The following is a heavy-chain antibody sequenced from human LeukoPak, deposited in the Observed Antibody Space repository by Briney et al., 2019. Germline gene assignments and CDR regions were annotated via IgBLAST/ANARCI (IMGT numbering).Heavy chain of an antibody. CDR3: ARFYSNSLYFDY. V-gene: IGHV4-4*09. D-gene: IGHD4-11*01. J-gene: IGHJ4*02. Sequence: SETLSLTCTVSGGSISIYYWSWIRQAPGKGLEWIGYIYTSGSTNYNPSLKSRVTISVDTSKNQISLKLSSVTAADTAVYYCARFYSNSLYFDYWGQGTLVIVSS. CDR1: GGSISIYY. CDR2: IYTSGST.